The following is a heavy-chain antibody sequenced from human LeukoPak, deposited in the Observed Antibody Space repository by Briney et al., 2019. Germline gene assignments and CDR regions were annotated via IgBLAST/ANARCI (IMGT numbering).Heavy chain of an antibody. CDR2: ISDSGGST. V-gene: IGHV3-23*01. CDR1: GFSFSSYA. CDR3: AKDGDRVEVTGDFDY. Sequence: PGGSLRLSCTASGFSFSSYAMNWVRQAPGKGLEWVSAISDSGGSTSYAVSVKARFTISRDNSKNTLFLQMNSLRAEDTAVYYCAKDGDRVEVTGDFDYWGQGTLVTVSS. J-gene: IGHJ4*02. D-gene: IGHD2-21*02.